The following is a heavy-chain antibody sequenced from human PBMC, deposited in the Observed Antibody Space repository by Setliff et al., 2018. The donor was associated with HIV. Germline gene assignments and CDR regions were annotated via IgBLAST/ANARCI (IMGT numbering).Heavy chain of an antibody. V-gene: IGHV1-24*01. CDR1: GYTLTELS. D-gene: IGHD3-16*01. CDR3: ATDDLLGGYWFDR. J-gene: IGHJ5*01. CDR2: FAPEYDKT. Sequence: ASVKVSCKVSGYTLTELSMHWVRQAPGKGLEWMGGFAPEYDKTFYAQKFQGRVTMTEDTSTDTAYMELRSLRSEDTAIFFCATDDLLGGYWFDRWGQGTPVTVSS.